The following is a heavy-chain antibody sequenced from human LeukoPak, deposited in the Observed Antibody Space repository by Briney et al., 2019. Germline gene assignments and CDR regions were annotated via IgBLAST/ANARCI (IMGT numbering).Heavy chain of an antibody. CDR3: ARAGSSVTTRGPFDY. Sequence: ASVKVSCKASGGTFSSYAISWVRQAPGQGLEWMGGIIPIFGTANYAQKLQGRVTITTDESTSTAYMELSSLRSEDTAVYYCARAGSSVTTRGPFDYWGQGTLVTVSS. CDR1: GGTFSSYA. CDR2: IIPIFGTA. D-gene: IGHD4-17*01. J-gene: IGHJ4*02. V-gene: IGHV1-69*05.